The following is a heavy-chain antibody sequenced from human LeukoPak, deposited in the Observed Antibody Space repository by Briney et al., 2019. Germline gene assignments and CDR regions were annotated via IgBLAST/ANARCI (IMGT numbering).Heavy chain of an antibody. CDR2: ISAYNGNT. V-gene: IGHV1-18*01. CDR3: ARDRSKDNWFPYPDDY. CDR1: GYTFTSYG. J-gene: IGHJ4*02. Sequence: ASVKVSCKASGYTFTSYGISWVRQAPGQGLEWMGLISAYNGNTNYAQKLQGRVTMTTDTSTSTAYMELRSLRSDDTAVYYCARDRSKDNWFPYPDDYWGQGTLVTVSS. D-gene: IGHD1-1*01.